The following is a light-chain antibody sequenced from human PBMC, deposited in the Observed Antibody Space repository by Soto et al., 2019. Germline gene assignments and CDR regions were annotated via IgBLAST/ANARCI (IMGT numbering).Light chain of an antibody. CDR3: QQRSNWPPIT. Sequence: ARATLSCRARQRATTFLVWYQQRPGQAPRLLIHAASPRAAGIPARFSGSGFGTDFALTISSLEPEDAAVYSCQQRSNWPPITFGQGTRLEIK. V-gene: IGKV3-11*01. CDR1: QRATTF. CDR2: AAS. J-gene: IGKJ5*01.